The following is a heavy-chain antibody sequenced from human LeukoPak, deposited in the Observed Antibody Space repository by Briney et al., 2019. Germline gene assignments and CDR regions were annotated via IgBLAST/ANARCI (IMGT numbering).Heavy chain of an antibody. J-gene: IGHJ4*02. CDR1: GHSVSSNNGA. Sequence: SQTLSLTCAISGHSVSSNNGAWNWIRQSPSRGLEWLGRTYYRSKWYDDYAESMRGRITISPGTSKNQFSLHVYAVTPEDTAVYYCARDVGTSGWHTFDYWGQGTLVTVSS. V-gene: IGHV6-1*01. D-gene: IGHD6-19*01. CDR3: ARDVGTSGWHTFDY. CDR2: TYYRSKWYD.